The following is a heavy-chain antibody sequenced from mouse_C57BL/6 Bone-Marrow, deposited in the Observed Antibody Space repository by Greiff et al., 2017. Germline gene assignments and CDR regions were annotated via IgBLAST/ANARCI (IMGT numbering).Heavy chain of an antibody. V-gene: IGHV1-19*01. CDR1: GYTFTDYY. CDR3: ARGYYGKGWYFDV. Sequence: EVQLQQSGPVLVKPGASVKMSCKASGYTFTDYYMNWVKQSHGKSLEWIGVINPYNGGTSYNQKFKGKATLTVDKSSSTAYMELNSLTSEDSAVYYGARGYYGKGWYFDVWGTGTTVTVSS. J-gene: IGHJ1*03. CDR2: INPYNGGT. D-gene: IGHD1-1*01.